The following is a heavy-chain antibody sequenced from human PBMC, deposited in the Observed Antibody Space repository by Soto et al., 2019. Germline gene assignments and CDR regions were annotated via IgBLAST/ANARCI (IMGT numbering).Heavy chain of an antibody. CDR2: IYETGES. J-gene: IGHJ4*02. Sequence: QVQLQESGPGLVKPSETLSLTCSVSGDSISRYYWGWIRKPPGKGLEWLGYIYETGESNYSPSLKRRVTMSVDTSTKLFSLKLTSVTAADTAVYYCVRGPPGWWLAYWGQGTLVTVSS. D-gene: IGHD2-21*01. CDR3: VRGPPGWWLAY. V-gene: IGHV4-59*01. CDR1: GDSISRYY.